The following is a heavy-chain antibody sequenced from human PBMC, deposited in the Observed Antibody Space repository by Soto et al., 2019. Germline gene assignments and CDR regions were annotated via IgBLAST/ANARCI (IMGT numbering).Heavy chain of an antibody. CDR1: GFTFSSYA. CDR3: GKERPGSGWFVCSY. CDR2: ISGNGADT. V-gene: IGHV3-23*01. D-gene: IGHD6-19*01. Sequence: DVQLLESGGGLVQPGGSVRLYCAASGFTFSSYAMRWVRQAQGKGLEWDSAISGNGADTSYADSVRGRFTISRDHSKDTMVRQMNSLRADDTAVYYCGKERPGSGWFVCSYWGQCIRVTVSS. J-gene: IGHJ4*02.